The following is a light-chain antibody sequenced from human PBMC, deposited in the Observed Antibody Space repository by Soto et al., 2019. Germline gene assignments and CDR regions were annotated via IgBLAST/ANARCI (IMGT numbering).Light chain of an antibody. CDR1: QSVSSN. Sequence: MPHAVSALSDSPRVRATLYCGARQSVSSNLAWYQLNPGHAPRLLIYAASTRATAVPDRFSGSGSGTDFTLTITSLQSDDFAVYCCPQDTEWTITAGQGTRLEIK. CDR3: PQDTEWTIT. V-gene: IGKV3-15*01. CDR2: AAS. J-gene: IGKJ5*01.